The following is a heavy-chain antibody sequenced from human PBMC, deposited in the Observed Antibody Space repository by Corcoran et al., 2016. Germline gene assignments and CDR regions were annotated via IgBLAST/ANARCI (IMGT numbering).Heavy chain of an antibody. CDR2: IYHSGST. D-gene: IGHD3-3*01. V-gene: IGHV4-4*02. J-gene: IGHJ4*02. CDR1: GGSISSSNW. CDR3: ARVVFYGIDYDFWGGYYPGYYFDY. Sequence: QVQLQESGPGLVKPSGTLSLTCAVSGGSISSSNWWSWVRQPPGKGLEWIGEIYHSGSTNYNPSLKSRVTISVDKSKNQFSLKLSSVTAADTAVYYCARVVFYGIDYDFWGGYYPGYYFDYWGQGTLVTVSS.